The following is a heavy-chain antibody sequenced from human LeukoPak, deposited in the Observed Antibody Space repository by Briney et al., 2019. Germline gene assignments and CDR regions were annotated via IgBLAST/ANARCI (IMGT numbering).Heavy chain of an antibody. J-gene: IGHJ3*01. Sequence: GESLKISCKGSAYRFNAYWIAWVRQMPGKGLDGMGINNPDDSDTRHNPSFQSQVTISADTSVSTSSWKWSSLTASDTAMYYCARPNISSYYDRRGYDAFDVWGQGTLVTVSS. CDR3: ARPNISSYYDRRGYDAFDV. V-gene: IGHV5-51*01. CDR1: AYRFNAYW. CDR2: NNPDDSDT. D-gene: IGHD3-22*01.